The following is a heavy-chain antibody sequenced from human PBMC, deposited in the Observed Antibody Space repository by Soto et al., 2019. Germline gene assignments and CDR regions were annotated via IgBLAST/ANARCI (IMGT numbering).Heavy chain of an antibody. V-gene: IGHV3-23*01. CDR3: AKRPRGYGGNSDAFGI. CDR2: ISVSGGST. J-gene: IGHJ3*02. Sequence: PGGSLRLCCAASGFTFSSYAISWVRQAPGKGLEWVSAISVSGGSTYYADSVKGRFTISRDNSKNTLYLQMNSLRAEDTAVYYCAKRPRGYGGNSDAFGIWGQGTMVTVSS. D-gene: IGHD2-21*02. CDR1: GFTFSSYA.